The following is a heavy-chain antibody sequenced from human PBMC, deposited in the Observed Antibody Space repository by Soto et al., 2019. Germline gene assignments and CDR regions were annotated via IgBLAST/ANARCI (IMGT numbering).Heavy chain of an antibody. J-gene: IGHJ4*02. CDR1: RFSFSNYA. CDR2: ISGNGDTT. CDR3: AKDVLALIRGNLDY. V-gene: IGHV3-23*01. Sequence: VQLLESGGGLVQPGGSLRLSCAASRFSFSNYAMSWVRQAPGKGLEWVSSISGNGDTTYYADSVKGRFTISRDNSKNTLYLQMNSLRAEDTAIYFCAKDVLALIRGNLDYWGQGILVTVSS. D-gene: IGHD3-10*01.